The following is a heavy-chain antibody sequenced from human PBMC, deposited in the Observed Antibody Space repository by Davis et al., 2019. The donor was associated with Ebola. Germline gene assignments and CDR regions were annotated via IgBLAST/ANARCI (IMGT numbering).Heavy chain of an antibody. CDR1: GGSISSSNW. J-gene: IGHJ4*02. V-gene: IGHV4-4*02. D-gene: IGHD3-3*01. Sequence: SETLSLTCTVSGGSISSSNWWSWVRQPPGKGLEWIGAIYHSGSTNYNPSLKSRVTISVDKSKNQFSLKLSSVTAADTAIYYCAKDQDFWSGYKWDFWGQGTLVTVSS. CDR3: AKDQDFWSGYKWDF. CDR2: IYHSGST.